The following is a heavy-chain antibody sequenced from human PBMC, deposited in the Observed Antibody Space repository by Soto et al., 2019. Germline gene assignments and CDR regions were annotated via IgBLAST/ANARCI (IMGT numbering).Heavy chain of an antibody. J-gene: IGHJ4*02. CDR3: ARDQCIALDRGYFDY. D-gene: IGHD6-19*01. CDR1: GFTFSSYG. CDR2: IWDDGSKK. Sequence: QVQLVESGGGVVQPGRSLRLSCAASGFTFSSYGMHWVRQAPGKGLEWVAVIWDDGSKKYDEDSVKGRFTISRDNYKNTLYLQMNSLRAEDTAVYYCARDQCIALDRGYFDYWGQGTLVTVAS. V-gene: IGHV3-33*01.